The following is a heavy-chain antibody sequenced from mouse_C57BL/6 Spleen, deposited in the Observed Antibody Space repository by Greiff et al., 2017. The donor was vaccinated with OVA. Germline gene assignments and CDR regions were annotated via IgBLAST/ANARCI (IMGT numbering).Heavy chain of an antibody. CDR2: IWRGGST. V-gene: IGHV2-5*01. CDR3: AKNKGDYYGSSGYFDV. D-gene: IGHD1-1*01. J-gene: IGHJ1*03. CDR1: GFSLTSYG. Sequence: VMLVESGPGLVQPSQSLSITCTVSGFSLTSYGVHWVRQSPGKGLEWLGVIWRGGSTDYNAAFMSRLSITKDNSKSQVFFKMNSLQADDTAIYYCAKNKGDYYGSSGYFDVWGTGTTVTVSS.